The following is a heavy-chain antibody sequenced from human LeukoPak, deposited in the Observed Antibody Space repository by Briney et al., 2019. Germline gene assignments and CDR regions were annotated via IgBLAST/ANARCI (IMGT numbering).Heavy chain of an antibody. CDR3: AKVGRLLWFGEPTYFDY. CDR2: ISGRGDSA. J-gene: IGHJ4*02. Sequence: GGSLRLSCAVSGLNFKFYAVSWVRQAPGKGLEWVSGISGRGDSADYADSVKGRFTISRDNSKNTLYLQMNSLRAEDTAVYYCAKVGRLLWFGEPTYFDYWGQGTLVTVSS. D-gene: IGHD3-10*01. CDR1: GLNFKFYA. V-gene: IGHV3-23*01.